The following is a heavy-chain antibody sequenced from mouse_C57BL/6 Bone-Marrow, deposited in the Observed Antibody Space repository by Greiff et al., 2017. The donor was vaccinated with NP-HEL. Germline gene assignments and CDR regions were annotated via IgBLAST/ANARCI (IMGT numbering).Heavy chain of an antibody. D-gene: IGHD1-1*01. CDR3: AAEPLITTVVEGAY. V-gene: IGHV10-1*01. CDR2: IRSKSNNYAT. CDR1: GFSFNTYA. J-gene: IGHJ3*01. Sequence: DVMLVESGGGLVQPKGSLKLSCAASGFSFNTYAMNWVRQAPGKGLEWVARIRSKSNNYATYYADSVKDRFTISRDDSESMLYLQMNNLKTEDTAMYYCAAEPLITTVVEGAYWGQGTLVTVSA.